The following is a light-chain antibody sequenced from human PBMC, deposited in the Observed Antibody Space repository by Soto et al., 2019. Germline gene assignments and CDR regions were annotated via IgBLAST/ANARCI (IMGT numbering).Light chain of an antibody. Sequence: SYELTQPPSVSVAPGQTARITCGGTNIGRKSVHWYQQKPGQAPVLVVYDDSDRPSGIPERFSGSNSGNTATLTISRVEAGDEADYYCQVWDSGSDHRVFGGGTKLTVL. J-gene: IGLJ3*02. CDR2: DDS. V-gene: IGLV3-21*02. CDR1: NIGRKS. CDR3: QVWDSGSDHRV.